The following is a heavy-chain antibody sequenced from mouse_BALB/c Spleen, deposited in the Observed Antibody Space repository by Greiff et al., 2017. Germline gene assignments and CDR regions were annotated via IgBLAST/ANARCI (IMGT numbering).Heavy chain of an antibody. V-gene: IGHV14-3*02. CDR1: GFNIKDTY. Sequence: EVKLMESGAELVKPGASVKLSCTASGFNIKDTYMHWVKQRPEQGLEWIGRIDPANGNTKYDPKFQGKATITADTSSNTAYLQLSSLTSEDTAVYYCARGGDQDWYFDVWGAGTTVTVSS. D-gene: IGHD3-2*02. J-gene: IGHJ1*01. CDR2: IDPANGNT. CDR3: ARGGDQDWYFDV.